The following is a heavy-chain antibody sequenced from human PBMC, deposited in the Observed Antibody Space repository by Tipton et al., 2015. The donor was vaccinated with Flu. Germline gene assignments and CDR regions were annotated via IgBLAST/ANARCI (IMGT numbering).Heavy chain of an antibody. CDR2: ISSSSSYI. Sequence: SLRLSCAASGFTFSSYSMNWVHQAPGKGLEWVSSISSSSSYIYYADSVKGRFTISRDNAKNSLYLQMNSLRAEDTAVYYCARAISSSWYYFDYWGQGTLVTVSS. CDR1: GFTFSSYS. D-gene: IGHD6-13*01. J-gene: IGHJ4*02. CDR3: ARAISSSWYYFDY. V-gene: IGHV3-21*01.